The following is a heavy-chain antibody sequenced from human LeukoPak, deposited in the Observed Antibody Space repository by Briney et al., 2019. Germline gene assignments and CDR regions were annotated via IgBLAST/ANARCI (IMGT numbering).Heavy chain of an antibody. D-gene: IGHD6-19*01. J-gene: IGHJ4*02. CDR1: GFTFSSYS. Sequence: GGSLRLSCAASGFTFSSYSMNWVRQAPGKGLEWVSSISSSSSYIYYADSVKGRFTISRDNAKNSLYLQMNSLRAEDTAVYYCARGRRDQWLAIYYFGYWGQGTLVTVSS. CDR3: ARGRRDQWLAIYYFGY. CDR2: ISSSSSYI. V-gene: IGHV3-21*01.